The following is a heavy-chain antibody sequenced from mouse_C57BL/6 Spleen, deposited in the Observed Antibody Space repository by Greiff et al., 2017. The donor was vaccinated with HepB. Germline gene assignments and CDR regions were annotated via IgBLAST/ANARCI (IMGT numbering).Heavy chain of an antibody. V-gene: IGHV1-19*01. CDR3: AREGGTLDY. CDR2: INPYNGGT. Sequence: DVQLVESGPVLVKPGASVKMSCKASGYTFTDYYMNWVKQSHGKSLEWIGVINPYNGGTSYNQKFKGKATLTVDKSSSTAYMELNSLTSEDSAVYYCAREGGTLDYWGQGTTLTVSS. J-gene: IGHJ2*01. CDR1: GYTFTDYY.